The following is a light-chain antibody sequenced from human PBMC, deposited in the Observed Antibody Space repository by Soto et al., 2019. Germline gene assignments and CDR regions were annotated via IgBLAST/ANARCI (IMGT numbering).Light chain of an antibody. Sequence: DIQMTQSPSSLSASVGDRVTITCRASQDIRNDLGWYQLKPGRAPKRLIYSASSLQSGVPSTFSGSGSGTEFTLTISSLQPEDFATYYCQQNNSVPRTFGQGTKVEIK. CDR3: QQNNSVPRT. CDR2: SAS. V-gene: IGKV1-17*01. J-gene: IGKJ1*01. CDR1: QDIRND.